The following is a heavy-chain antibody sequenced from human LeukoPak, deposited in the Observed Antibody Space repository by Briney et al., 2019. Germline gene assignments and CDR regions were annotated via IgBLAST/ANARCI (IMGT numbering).Heavy chain of an antibody. CDR1: GFTFSSFA. Sequence: GGSLRLCCSASGFTFSSFAMFWVRQAPGKGLEYVSGISSDGGRTNYADSVKARFTISRDNSKVTLYLQMTSLRPEDTAIYYCVKDPSGNYFYFDYWGQGTLVTVSS. CDR2: ISSDGGRT. D-gene: IGHD1-26*01. CDR3: VKDPSGNYFYFDY. V-gene: IGHV3-64D*09. J-gene: IGHJ4*02.